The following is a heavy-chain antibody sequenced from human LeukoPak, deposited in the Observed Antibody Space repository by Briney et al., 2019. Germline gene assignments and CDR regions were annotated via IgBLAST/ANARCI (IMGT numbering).Heavy chain of an antibody. V-gene: IGHV4-39*07. CDR3: ARVDDFWSAPGGY. CDR2: IYHSGSA. Sequence: SETLSLTCSVSGVSISSSNSYWGWIRQPPGKGLEWIGNIYHSGSAYYNPSLKSRVTISVDTSKNQFSLKLSSVTAADTAVYYCARVDDFWSAPGGYWGQGTLVTVSS. D-gene: IGHD3-3*01. J-gene: IGHJ4*02. CDR1: GVSISSSNSY.